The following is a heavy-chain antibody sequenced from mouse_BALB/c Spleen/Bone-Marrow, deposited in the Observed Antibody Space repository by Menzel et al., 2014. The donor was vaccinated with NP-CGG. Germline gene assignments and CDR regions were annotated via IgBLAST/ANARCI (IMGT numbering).Heavy chain of an antibody. Sequence: EVQGVESGGGLVKPGGSLKLSCAASGFTFXSYAMSWVRQTPEKRLQWVASISSGGSTYYPDSVKGRFTISRDIARNILYLQMSSLRSEDTAMYYCARDDYDDQYYFDYWGQGTTLTVSS. V-gene: IGHV5-6-5*01. J-gene: IGHJ2*01. D-gene: IGHD2-4*01. CDR2: ISSGGST. CDR1: GFTFXSYA. CDR3: ARDDYDDQYYFDY.